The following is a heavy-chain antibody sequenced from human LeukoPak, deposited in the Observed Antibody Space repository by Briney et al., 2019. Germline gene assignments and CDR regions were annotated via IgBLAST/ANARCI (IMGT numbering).Heavy chain of an antibody. CDR2: INTKSDGETT. CDR3: AAGHYTNL. V-gene: IGHV3-15*01. J-gene: IGHJ5*02. D-gene: IGHD3-3*01. Sequence: GGSLRLSCAASGFTFSNAWMRWVRQAPGKGREWVGRINTKSDGETTDYAAPVKGRFTISRHDSNDTLFLQMNSMKPEDTAIYYCAAGHYTNLWGQGTLVTVSS. CDR1: GFTFSNAW.